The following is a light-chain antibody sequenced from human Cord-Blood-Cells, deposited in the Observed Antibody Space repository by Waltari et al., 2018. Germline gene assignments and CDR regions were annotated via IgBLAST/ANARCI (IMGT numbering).Light chain of an antibody. Sequence: EIVLTQSPGTLSLSPGERATLSCRASQSVSSSYLAWYQQKPGQATSLLIYGASSRATGIPDRFSGSGSGTDVTLTISRLEPEDFAVYYCQQYGSSRTFGHGTKVEIK. CDR3: QQYGSSRT. J-gene: IGKJ1*01. CDR2: GAS. V-gene: IGKV3-20*01. CDR1: QSVSSSY.